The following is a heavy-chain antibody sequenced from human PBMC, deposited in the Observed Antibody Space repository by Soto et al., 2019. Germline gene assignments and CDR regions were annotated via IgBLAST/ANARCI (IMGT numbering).Heavy chain of an antibody. V-gene: IGHV3-30-3*01. CDR1: GFTFSSYA. D-gene: IGHD1-26*01. CDR3: ARRSGVGATTKGAFDI. J-gene: IGHJ3*02. CDR2: ISYDGSNK. Sequence: QVQLVESGGGVVQPGRSLRLSCAASGFTFSSYAMHWVSKAPGKGLEWAAVISYDGSNKYYADSVKGRFTISRDNSKNALYLQMNSVRAEDTAVYYCARRSGVGATTKGAFDIWGQGTMVTVSS.